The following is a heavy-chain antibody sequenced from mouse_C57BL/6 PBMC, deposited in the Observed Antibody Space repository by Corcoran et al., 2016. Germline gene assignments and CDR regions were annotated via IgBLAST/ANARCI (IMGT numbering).Heavy chain of an antibody. CDR1: GYTFTDYY. D-gene: IGHD2-10*02. CDR3: ARRMVTTVYFDY. Sequence: EVQLQQSGPVLVKPGASVKMSCKASGYTFTDYYMNWVKQSHGKSLEWIGVINPYNGGTSYNQKFKDKATLTVDKSSSTAYMELNSLTSEDSAVYYCARRMVTTVYFDYWGQGTTPTVSS. CDR2: INPYNGGT. V-gene: IGHV1-19*01. J-gene: IGHJ2*01.